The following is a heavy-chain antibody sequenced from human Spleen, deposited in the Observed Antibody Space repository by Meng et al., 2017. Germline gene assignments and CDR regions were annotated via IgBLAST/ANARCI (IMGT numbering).Heavy chain of an antibody. D-gene: IGHD3-22*01. V-gene: IGHV1-8*01. J-gene: IGHJ4*02. Sequence: ASVKVSCKASGYTFTSYDINWVRQATGQGLEWMGWMNPNSGNTGYAQKFQDRVTMTTDTPTSTAYMELRSLRSDDTAVYYCVRLDIGGSGYYHYWGQGTLVTVSS. CDR1: GYTFTSYD. CDR3: VRLDIGGSGYYHY. CDR2: MNPNSGNT.